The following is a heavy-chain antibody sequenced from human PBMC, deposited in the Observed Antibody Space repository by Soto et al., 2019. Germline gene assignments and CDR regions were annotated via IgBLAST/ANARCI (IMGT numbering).Heavy chain of an antibody. CDR1: GFTFDDYG. CDR2: INWIGGST. J-gene: IGHJ6*04. CDR3: ARGALGDPKGPMDV. Sequence: PGGSLRLSCAASGFTFDDYGMSWVRQAPGKGLEWVSGINWIGGSTGYADFVKGRFTVSRDNAKNSLYLQMNSLRAEDTALYHCARGALGDPKGPMDVWGKGTTVTVSS. D-gene: IGHD3-10*01. V-gene: IGHV3-20*01.